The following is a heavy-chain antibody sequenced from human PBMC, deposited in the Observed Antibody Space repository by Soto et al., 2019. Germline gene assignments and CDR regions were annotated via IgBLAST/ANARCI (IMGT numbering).Heavy chain of an antibody. V-gene: IGHV3-48*02. J-gene: IGHJ3*02. D-gene: IGHD5-12*01. CDR1: GFPFSSYS. CDR3: RVEMATISAFDI. Sequence: EVQVVESGGGLVQPGGSRRLSCAASGFPFSSYSMSWVRQAPGRGLEWISHISSSSTTIYYADSVKGRFTISRDNAKNSLYLQMNSLRDEDTAVYYCRVEMATISAFDIWGQGTMVSVSS. CDR2: ISSSSTTI.